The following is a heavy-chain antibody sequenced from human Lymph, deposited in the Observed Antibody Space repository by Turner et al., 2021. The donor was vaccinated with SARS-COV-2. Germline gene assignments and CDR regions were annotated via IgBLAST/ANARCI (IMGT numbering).Heavy chain of an antibody. Sequence: QVQLVQSGAEVKKPGASVKVSCKVSGYTLTEVSMHWVRQAPGKGLEWMGGFDPEDGETIYAQKFQGRVTMTEDTSTDTAYMEPSSLRSEDTAVYYCATGPYDFWSGPSPGYYGMDVWGQGTTVTVSS. CDR2: FDPEDGET. V-gene: IGHV1-24*01. CDR3: ATGPYDFWSGPSPGYYGMDV. CDR1: GYTLTEVS. D-gene: IGHD3-3*01. J-gene: IGHJ6*02.